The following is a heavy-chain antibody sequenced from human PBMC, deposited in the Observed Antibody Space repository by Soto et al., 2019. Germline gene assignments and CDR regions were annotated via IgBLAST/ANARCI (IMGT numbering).Heavy chain of an antibody. CDR3: ATVGTAMVYYYYGMDV. CDR1: GGTFSSYA. V-gene: IGHV1-69*12. CDR2: IIPIFGTA. Sequence: QVQLVQSGAEVKKPGSSVKVSCKASGGTFSSYAISWVRQAPGQGLEWMGGIIPIFGTANYAQKFQGRVTITADESTSTAYMELSSLRSEDTAVYYCATVGTAMVYYYYGMDVWGQGPTVTVSS. D-gene: IGHD5-18*01. J-gene: IGHJ6*02.